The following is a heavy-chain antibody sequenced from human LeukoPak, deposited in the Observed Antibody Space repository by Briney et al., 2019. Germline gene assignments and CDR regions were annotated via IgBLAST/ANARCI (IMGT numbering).Heavy chain of an antibody. V-gene: IGHV1-2*04. Sequence: ASVKVPCKASGYTFTGYYMHWVRQAPGQGLEWMGWINPNSGGTNYAQKFQGWVTMTRDTSISTAYMELSRLRSDDTAVYYCARAYSSSPDFDYWGQGTLVTVSS. J-gene: IGHJ4*02. CDR1: GYTFTGYY. D-gene: IGHD6-6*01. CDR2: INPNSGGT. CDR3: ARAYSSSPDFDY.